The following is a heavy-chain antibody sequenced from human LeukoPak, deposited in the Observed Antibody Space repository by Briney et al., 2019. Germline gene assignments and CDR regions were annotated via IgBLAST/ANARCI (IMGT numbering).Heavy chain of an antibody. CDR2: ISYDGSNK. Sequence: GRSLRLSCAASGFTFSSYAMHWVRQAPGKGLEWVAVISYDGSNKYYADSVKGRFTISRDNSKNTLYLQMNSLRAEDTAVYYCARGSKYSSSWCDYWGQGTLVTVSS. CDR3: ARGSKYSSSWCDY. J-gene: IGHJ4*02. D-gene: IGHD6-13*01. V-gene: IGHV3-30-3*01. CDR1: GFTFSSYA.